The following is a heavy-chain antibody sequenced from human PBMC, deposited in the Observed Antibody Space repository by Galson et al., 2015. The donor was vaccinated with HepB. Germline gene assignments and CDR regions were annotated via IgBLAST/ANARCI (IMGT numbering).Heavy chain of an antibody. CDR1: GDSVSSNSVA. J-gene: IGHJ4*02. CDR2: TYYRSKWYY. V-gene: IGHV6-1*01. Sequence: CAISGDSVSSNSVAWNWIRQSPSRGLEWLGRTYYRSKWYYENAESGRSRIIINVDIPKNQFSLQLKSVRPEDTAVYYCIRSNYHSSSFDWGPGTLVTVS. D-gene: IGHD6-13*01. CDR3: IRSNYHSSSFD.